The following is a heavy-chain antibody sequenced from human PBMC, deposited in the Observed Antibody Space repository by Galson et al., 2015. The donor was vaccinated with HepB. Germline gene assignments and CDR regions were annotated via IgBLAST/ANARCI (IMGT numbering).Heavy chain of an antibody. CDR1: GYTFNSYG. Sequence: SVKVSCKASGYTFNSYGITWVRQAPGQGLEWMGWISAYNGNTNYAQKFKGTVTMTTDTSTSTAYMELRSLKPDDTAVYYCARLTTGYYGFFGYWGQGTLVTVSS. D-gene: IGHD3-9*01. V-gene: IGHV1-18*01. CDR2: ISAYNGNT. J-gene: IGHJ4*02. CDR3: ARLTTGYYGFFGY.